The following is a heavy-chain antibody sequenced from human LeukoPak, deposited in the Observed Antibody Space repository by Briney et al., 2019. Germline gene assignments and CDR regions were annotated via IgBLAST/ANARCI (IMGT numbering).Heavy chain of an antibody. D-gene: IGHD6-19*01. V-gene: IGHV3-23*01. CDR2: ISGGGGST. CDR3: ASQTEYAGGWVDY. Sequence: GGSLRLSCAASGFIFSNYAMSWVRQAPGKGLEWVPAISGGGGSTYYADSGKGRFTISRDNSKNTLYLQMNSLRAEDTAVYYCASQTEYAGGWVDYWGQGTLVTVSS. J-gene: IGHJ4*02. CDR1: GFIFSNYA.